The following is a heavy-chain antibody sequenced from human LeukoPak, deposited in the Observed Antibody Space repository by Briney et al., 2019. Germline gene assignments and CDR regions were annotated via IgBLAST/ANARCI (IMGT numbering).Heavy chain of an antibody. CDR2: ISAYNGNT. V-gene: IGHV1-18*01. J-gene: IGHJ5*02. D-gene: IGHD6-19*01. Sequence: ASVKVSCKASGYTFTSYGISWVRQAPGQGLEWMGWISAYNGNTNYAQKLQGRVTMTTDTSTSTAYMELSRLRSDDTAVYYCARARPSGRAVAGNWFDPWGQGTLVTVSS. CDR1: GYTFTSYG. CDR3: ARARPSGRAVAGNWFDP.